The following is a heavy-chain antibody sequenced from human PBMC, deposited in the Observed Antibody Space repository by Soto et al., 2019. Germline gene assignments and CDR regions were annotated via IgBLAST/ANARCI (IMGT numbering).Heavy chain of an antibody. J-gene: IGHJ4*02. CDR3: ARNVLRFLEWPHFDY. Sequence: PGGSLRLSCAASGFTFSSYAMSWVRQAPGKGLEWVSAISGSGSSTYYADSVKGRFTISRDNSKNTLYLQMNSLRAEDTAVYYCARNVLRFLEWPHFDYWGQGTLVTVSS. D-gene: IGHD3-3*01. CDR2: ISGSGSST. V-gene: IGHV3-23*01. CDR1: GFTFSSYA.